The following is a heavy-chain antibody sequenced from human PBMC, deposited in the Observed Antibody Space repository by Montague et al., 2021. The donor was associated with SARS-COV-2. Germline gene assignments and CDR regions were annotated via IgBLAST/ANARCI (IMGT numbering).Heavy chain of an antibody. CDR2: IYYTENT. CDR1: GGSISNSIYY. CDR3: ARPGSGYSYGSGAFDY. V-gene: IGHV4-39*01. Sequence: SETLSLTCTVSGGSISNSIYYWDWIRQPPGKGLEWIGSIYYTENTYYNLSLKSRVTISIDTSKNLFSLKLSSVTAADTAVYYCARPGSGYSYGSGAFDYWGQGTLVTVSS. D-gene: IGHD5-18*01. J-gene: IGHJ4*02.